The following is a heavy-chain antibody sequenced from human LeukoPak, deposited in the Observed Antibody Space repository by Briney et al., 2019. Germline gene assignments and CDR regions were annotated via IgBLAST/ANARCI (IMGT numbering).Heavy chain of an antibody. CDR1: GFTFSTYV. Sequence: GGSLRLSCSVSGFTFSTYVMHWVRQAPGKGLEYVSAISSNGDNTYYADSVKGRFTISRDNSKNTLYLQMSSLRADDTAVYYCVRGTGYWGQGTMVTVSS. D-gene: IGHD5-12*01. V-gene: IGHV3-64D*06. CDR3: VRGTGY. CDR2: ISSNGDNT. J-gene: IGHJ3*01.